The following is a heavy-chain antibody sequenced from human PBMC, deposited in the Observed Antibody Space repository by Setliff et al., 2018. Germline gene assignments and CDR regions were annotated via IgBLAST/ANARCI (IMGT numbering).Heavy chain of an antibody. D-gene: IGHD3-10*01. CDR2: ISPYSGNA. CDR3: ARVESMVRGKNILRHFDY. CDR1: GYSFSDSA. V-gene: IGHV1-18*01. J-gene: IGHJ4*02. Sequence: ASVKVSCKTSGYSFSDSAVNWVRQAPGQGLEWVGWISPYSGNAYYAPKLQDRVTLTTDTSTTTAFMELRGLRPDDSAVYYCARVESMVRGKNILRHFDYWGQGIQVTVSS.